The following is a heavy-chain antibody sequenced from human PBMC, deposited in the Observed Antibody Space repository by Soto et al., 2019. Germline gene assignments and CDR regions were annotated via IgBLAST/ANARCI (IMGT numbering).Heavy chain of an antibody. CDR2: IYASVSP. J-gene: IGHJ1*01. Sequence: SETLSLTCTISGGSVSVYCWSWIRQYTGQGLEWIGYIYASVSPYYNPSLRSRVTISADTSKNQISLKLTSPTAADTAVYYCARGVGSSSQQYWGRG. CDR1: GGSVSVYC. CDR3: ARGVGSSSQQY. D-gene: IGHD1-26*01. V-gene: IGHV4-59*02.